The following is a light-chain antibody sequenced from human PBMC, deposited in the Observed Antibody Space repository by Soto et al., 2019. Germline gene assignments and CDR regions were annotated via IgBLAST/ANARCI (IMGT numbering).Light chain of an antibody. Sequence: DIQMTQSPSSLSASVGDRVTITCRASQGISNYLAWYQQKPGKPPNVLIYAASTLQSGVPSRFSGRGSGTDFTLTISSLQPEDDATYYCQKYNSALYTFGQGTKLEIK. CDR3: QKYNSALYT. J-gene: IGKJ2*01. V-gene: IGKV1-27*01. CDR2: AAS. CDR1: QGISNY.